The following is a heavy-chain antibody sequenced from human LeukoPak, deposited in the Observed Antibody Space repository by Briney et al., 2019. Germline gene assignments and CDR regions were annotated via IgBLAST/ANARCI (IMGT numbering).Heavy chain of an antibody. D-gene: IGHD7-27*01. V-gene: IGHV4-4*07. CDR1: GDSIGTYY. CDR2: IYTTGSA. J-gene: IGHJ4*02. Sequence: PSETLSLTCTVSGDSIGTYYWSWVRQPAGKGLEWIGRIYTTGSANYNPSLKSRVTMSLDTSKNQFSLKLISVTAADTAVYYCARDGPCWGLLWGQGALVTVSS. CDR3: ARDGPCWGLL.